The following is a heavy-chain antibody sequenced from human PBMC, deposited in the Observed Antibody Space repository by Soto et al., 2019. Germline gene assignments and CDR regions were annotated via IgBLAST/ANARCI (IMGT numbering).Heavy chain of an antibody. Sequence: SPTLSVIGAISWGGVLNNCAAWNWIRQSPSRGLEWLGRTYYRSKWYNDYAVSVKSRITINPDTSKNQFSLQLNSVTPEDTAVYYCARVSVEYSSSSFDYWGQGTLVTVSS. CDR3: ARVSVEYSSSSFDY. D-gene: IGHD6-6*01. J-gene: IGHJ4*02. CDR1: WGGVLNNCAA. CDR2: TYYRSKWYN. V-gene: IGHV6-1*01.